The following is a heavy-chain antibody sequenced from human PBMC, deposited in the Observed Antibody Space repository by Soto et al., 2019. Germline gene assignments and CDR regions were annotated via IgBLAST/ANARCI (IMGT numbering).Heavy chain of an antibody. V-gene: IGHV3-30-3*01. CDR3: ARDLKSSGWYNWFDP. D-gene: IGHD6-19*01. CDR1: GFTFSSYA. J-gene: IGHJ5*02. CDR2: ISYDGSNK. Sequence: GGSLRLSCAASGFTFSSYAMHWVRQAPGKGLEWVAVISYDGSNKYYADSVKGRFTISRDNSKNTLYLQMNSLRAEDTAVYYCARDLKSSGWYNWFDPRGQGTLVTVSS.